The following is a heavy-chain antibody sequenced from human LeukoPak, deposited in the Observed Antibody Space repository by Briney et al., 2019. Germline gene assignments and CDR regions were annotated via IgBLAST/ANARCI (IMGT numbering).Heavy chain of an antibody. Sequence: SETLSLTCTVSGGSISSYYWSWIRQPPGKGLEWIGYIYYSGGTNYNPSLKSRVTISVDTSKNQFSLKLSSVTAADTAVYYCARSRPTYYYDSSGLNFDYWGQGTLVTVSS. D-gene: IGHD3-22*01. CDR1: GGSISSYY. J-gene: IGHJ4*02. CDR3: ARSRPTYYYDSSGLNFDY. V-gene: IGHV4-59*08. CDR2: IYYSGGT.